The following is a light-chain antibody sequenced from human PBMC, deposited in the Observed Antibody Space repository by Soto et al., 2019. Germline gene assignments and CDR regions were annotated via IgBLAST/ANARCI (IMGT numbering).Light chain of an antibody. Sequence: QSALTQPASVSGSPGQSITISCTGTRSDVGGYNCVSWYQQHPGKAPKLMIYDVSNRPSGVSNRFSGSKSGNTASLTISGLQAEYEADYYCGSYTSSSTVVFSGGTKLTVL. V-gene: IGLV2-14*01. J-gene: IGLJ2*01. CDR3: GSYTSSSTVV. CDR2: DVS. CDR1: RSDVGGYNC.